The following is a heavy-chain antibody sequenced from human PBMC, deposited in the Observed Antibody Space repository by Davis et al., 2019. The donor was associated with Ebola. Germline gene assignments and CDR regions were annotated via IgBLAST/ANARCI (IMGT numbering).Heavy chain of an antibody. V-gene: IGHV4-59*01. J-gene: IGHJ4*02. Sequence: GSLRLSCSVSGGSISYYYWSWIRQPPGKGLEWIGYVYYGGSTDYNPSLKSRVTMSVDTSKSQFSLNLSSVTAADTAVYYCARTDRVCSGGRCYSGDDFDYWGQGTLVTVSS. D-gene: IGHD2-15*01. CDR1: GGSISYYY. CDR2: VYYGGST. CDR3: ARTDRVCSGGRCYSGDDFDY.